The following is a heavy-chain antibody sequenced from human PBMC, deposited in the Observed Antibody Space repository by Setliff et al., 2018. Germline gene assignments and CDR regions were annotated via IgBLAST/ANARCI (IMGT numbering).Heavy chain of an antibody. D-gene: IGHD3-22*01. CDR2: IHHSGKA. CDR3: AGAHTWSLPNDNSGYPGWFDP. V-gene: IGHV4-4*02. J-gene: IGHJ5*02. CDR1: GGSISSPNW. Sequence: SETLSLTCAVSGGSISSPNWWNWVRQPPGKGLEWIGEIHHSGKAYYNPSLKSRVTMSVDTSKNHVSLKLSSVTAADTAVYYCAGAHTWSLPNDNSGYPGWFDPWGQGTLVTVS.